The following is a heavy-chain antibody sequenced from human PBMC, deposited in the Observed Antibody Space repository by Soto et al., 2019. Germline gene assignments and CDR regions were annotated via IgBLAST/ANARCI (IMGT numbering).Heavy chain of an antibody. D-gene: IGHD2-15*01. V-gene: IGHV4-59*01. Sequence: SETLSLTCTVSGGSISSYYWSWIRQPPGKGLEWIGYIYYSGSTNYNPSLKSRVTISVDTSKNQFSLKLSSVTAADTAVYYCSRESLKFSHCSGGSCYGGXFDYWGQGTLVTVSS. J-gene: IGHJ4*02. CDR3: SRESLKFSHCSGGSCYGGXFDY. CDR1: GGSISSYY. CDR2: IYYSGST.